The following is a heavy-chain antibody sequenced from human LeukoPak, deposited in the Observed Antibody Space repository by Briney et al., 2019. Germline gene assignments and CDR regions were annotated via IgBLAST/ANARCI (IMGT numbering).Heavy chain of an antibody. D-gene: IGHD3-3*01. Sequence: PGGSLRLSCAASGFAFSSYAMYWVRQAPGKGLEWVAFISYDGKKQYYADSVKGRFTISRDNHNNTVSLQMDSLRPEDTAVYYCPREGVDGSGWRDGRCYPLDYWGQGTLVTVSS. CDR1: GFAFSSYA. J-gene: IGHJ4*02. CDR3: PREGVDGSGWRDGRCYPLDY. V-gene: IGHV3-30*03. CDR2: ISYDGKKQ.